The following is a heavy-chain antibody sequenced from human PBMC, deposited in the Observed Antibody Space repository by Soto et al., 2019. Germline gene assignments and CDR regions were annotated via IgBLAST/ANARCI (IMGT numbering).Heavy chain of an antibody. V-gene: IGHV3-74*01. J-gene: IGHJ3*02. CDR3: ARDGDYDILTGSTLDAFDI. Sequence: EVQLMESGGGLVQPGGSLRLSCAASGFTFSSYWMHWVRQAPGKGLVWVSRINSDGSSTSYADSVKGRFTISRDNAKNTLYLQMNSLRAEDTAVYYCARDGDYDILTGSTLDAFDIWGQGTMVTVSS. CDR2: INSDGSST. D-gene: IGHD3-9*01. CDR1: GFTFSSYW.